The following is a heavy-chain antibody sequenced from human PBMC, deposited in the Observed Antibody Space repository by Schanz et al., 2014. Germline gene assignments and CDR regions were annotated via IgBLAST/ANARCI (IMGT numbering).Heavy chain of an antibody. CDR2: IGTAGDT. V-gene: IGHV3-13*04. Sequence: EVQLVESGGGLVQPGGSLRLSCAASGFSIRNHDMHWVRQATGAGLEWVSAIGTAGDTFYLDSVMGRFTISRDNSKNTLYLQMNSLRAEDTAVYYCARDRGYCSGGSCLTFDYWGQGTLVTVSS. D-gene: IGHD2-15*01. CDR1: GFSIRNHD. CDR3: ARDRGYCSGGSCLTFDY. J-gene: IGHJ4*02.